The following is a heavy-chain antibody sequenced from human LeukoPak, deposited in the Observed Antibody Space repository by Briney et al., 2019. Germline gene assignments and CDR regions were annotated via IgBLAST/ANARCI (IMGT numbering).Heavy chain of an antibody. D-gene: IGHD2-2*01. V-gene: IGHV1-2*02. CDR3: ARDYRYCSSTSCPINFDY. J-gene: IGHJ4*02. Sequence: RASVTVSCKASGYTFTGYYMHWVRQAPGQGLEWMGWINPNSGGTNYAQKFQGRVTMTRDTSISTAYMELSRLRSDDTAVYYCARDYRYCSSTSCPINFDYWGQGTLVTVSS. CDR2: INPNSGGT. CDR1: GYTFTGYY.